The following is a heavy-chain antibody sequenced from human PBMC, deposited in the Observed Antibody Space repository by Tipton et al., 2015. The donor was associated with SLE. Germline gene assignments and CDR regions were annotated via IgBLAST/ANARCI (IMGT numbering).Heavy chain of an antibody. D-gene: IGHD5-18*01. CDR1: GDSITNDDHY. J-gene: IGHJ4*02. V-gene: IGHV4-61*08. CDR3: ALYSYGY. Sequence: TLSLTCIVSGDSITNDDHYWSWIRQPPGKGLEWIGYIYYSGSTNYNPSLKSRVTISVDTSKNQFSLKLSSVTAADTAVYYCALYSYGYWGQGTLVTVSS. CDR2: IYYSGST.